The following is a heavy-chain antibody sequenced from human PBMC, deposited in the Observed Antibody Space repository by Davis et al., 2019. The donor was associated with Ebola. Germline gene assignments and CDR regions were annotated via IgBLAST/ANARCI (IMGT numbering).Heavy chain of an antibody. CDR1: GDSVSSNSPA. D-gene: IGHD3-3*01. V-gene: IGHV6-1*01. CDR3: ARGFLRDGFDI. Sequence: HLQTPSLTRAISGDSVSSNSPAWNWTRQSPSRGLEWLGRTYYRSKWYNDYAVSVKSRITINPDTSKNQFSLQLNSVTPEDTAVYYCARGFLRDGFDIWGQGTMIIVSS. CDR2: TYYRSKWYN. J-gene: IGHJ3*02.